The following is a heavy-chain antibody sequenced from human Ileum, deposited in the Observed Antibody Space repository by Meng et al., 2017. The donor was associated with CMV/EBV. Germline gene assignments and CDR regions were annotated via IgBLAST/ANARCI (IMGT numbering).Heavy chain of an antibody. Sequence: KVSCKGSGYSFPNYLLGWVRQMPGKGLEWMGIIYPDDSDTRYSPSFQGQVTISVDKSTSTAYLQWSSLKASDTAMYYCARGLARSLYYYYYGMDVWGQGTTVTVSS. D-gene: IGHD3-16*01. CDR1: GYSFPNYL. CDR2: IYPDDSDT. CDR3: ARGLARSLYYYYYGMDV. V-gene: IGHV5-51*01. J-gene: IGHJ6*02.